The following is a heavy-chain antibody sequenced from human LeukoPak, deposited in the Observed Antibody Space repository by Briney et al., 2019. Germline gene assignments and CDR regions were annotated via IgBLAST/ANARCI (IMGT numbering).Heavy chain of an antibody. CDR3: ARSGYYYGSGRMWFDP. V-gene: IGHV3-30*04. CDR2: ISYDGSNK. Sequence: GGSLRLSCAASGFTFSSYAMHWVRQAPGKGLEWVAVISYDGSNKYYADSVKGRFTISRDNAKNSLYLQMNSLRAEDTAVYYCARSGYYYGSGRMWFDPWGQGTLVTVSS. CDR1: GFTFSSYA. D-gene: IGHD3-10*01. J-gene: IGHJ5*02.